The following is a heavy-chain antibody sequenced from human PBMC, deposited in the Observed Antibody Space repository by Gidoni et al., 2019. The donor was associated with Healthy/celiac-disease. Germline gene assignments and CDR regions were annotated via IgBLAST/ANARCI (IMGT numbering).Heavy chain of an antibody. CDR2: IRSKAYGGPT. Sequence: EVQLVESGGGLVQPGRSLRLSCPAYGFTFGDYAMSWVRQASGMGLGWVGCIRSKAYGGPTEYAESVKGRFTISRDDSKSIAYLQLNSLKTEDTAVYYCTRDSGREQWLAYLYFDLWGRGTLVTVSS. CDR3: TRDSGREQWLAYLYFDL. J-gene: IGHJ2*01. CDR1: GFTFGDYA. V-gene: IGHV3-49*04. D-gene: IGHD6-19*01.